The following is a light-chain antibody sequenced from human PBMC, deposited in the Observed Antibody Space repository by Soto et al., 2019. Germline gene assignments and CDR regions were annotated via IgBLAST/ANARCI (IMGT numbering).Light chain of an antibody. CDR2: DVS. J-gene: IGLJ1*01. CDR3: CSYTTSNTRQIV. V-gene: IGLV2-14*01. CDR1: SSDVGGYNY. Sequence: QSVLSQPASVSGSPGQSITISCTGTSSDVGGYNYVSWYQQHPGKAPKFMIYDVSNRPSGVSNRFSGSKSGNTASLTISGLQAEDEADYYCCSYTTSNTRQIVFVTVSKFTVL.